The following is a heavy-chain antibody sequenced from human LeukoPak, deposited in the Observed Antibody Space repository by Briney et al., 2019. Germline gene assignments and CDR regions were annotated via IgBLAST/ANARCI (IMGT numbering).Heavy chain of an antibody. D-gene: IGHD4-17*01. CDR3: ASQVTTRGNWFDP. V-gene: IGHV4-30-2*01. CDR2: IYHSGST. CDR1: GGSISSGGYY. Sequence: KPSETLSLTCTVSGGSISSGGYYWSWIRQPPGKGLEWVGYIYHSGSTYYNPSLKSRVTISVDRSKNQFSLKLSSVTAADTAVYYCASQVTTRGNWFDPWGQGTLVTVSS. J-gene: IGHJ5*02.